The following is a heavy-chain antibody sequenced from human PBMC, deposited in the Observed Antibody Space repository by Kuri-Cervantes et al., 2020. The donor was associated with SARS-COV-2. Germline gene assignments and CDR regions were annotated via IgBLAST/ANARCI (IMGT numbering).Heavy chain of an antibody. CDR2: IIPIFGTA. CDR3: ARGGSSYSSSWFDYYFDY. Sequence: VKVSCKASVGTFSSYAISWVRQAPGQGLEWMGRIIPIFGTANYAQKFQGRVTITADKSTSTAYMELSSLRSEDTAVYYCARGGSSYSSSWFDYYFDYWGQGTLVTVSS. V-gene: IGHV1-69*06. CDR1: VGTFSSYA. D-gene: IGHD6-13*01. J-gene: IGHJ4*02.